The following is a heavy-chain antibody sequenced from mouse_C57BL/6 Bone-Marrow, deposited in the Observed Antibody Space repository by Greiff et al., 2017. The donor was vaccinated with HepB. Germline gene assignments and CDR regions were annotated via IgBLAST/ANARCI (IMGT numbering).Heavy chain of an antibody. J-gene: IGHJ3*01. Sequence: QVQLQQPGAELVKPGASVQLSCKASGYTFTSYWMHWVKQRPGRGLEWIGKIDPNSGGTKYNEKFKSKATLTVDNPSSTAYMRLSCLPSEDCAVYDWYLARFAYWGQGTLVTVSA. CDR2: IDPNSGGT. D-gene: IGHD5-1*01. V-gene: IGHV1-72*01. CDR3: YLARFAY. CDR1: GYTFTSYW.